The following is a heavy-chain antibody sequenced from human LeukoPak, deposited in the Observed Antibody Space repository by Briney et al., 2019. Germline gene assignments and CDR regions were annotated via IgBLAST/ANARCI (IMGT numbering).Heavy chain of an antibody. CDR1: GVSISSGDYY. D-gene: IGHD6-19*01. V-gene: IGHV4-30-4*01. CDR3: ARGGWSHDY. J-gene: IGHJ4*02. Sequence: SQTLSLTCTVSGVSISSGDYYWSWIRQPPGKGLEWIGYIYYSGSTNYNSSLTSRVAISVDTSKNQFSLKLTSVSAADTAVYYCARGGWSHDYWGQGTLVTVSS. CDR2: IYYSGST.